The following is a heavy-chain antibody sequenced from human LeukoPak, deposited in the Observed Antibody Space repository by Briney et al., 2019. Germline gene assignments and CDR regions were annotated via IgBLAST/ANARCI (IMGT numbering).Heavy chain of an antibody. Sequence: SETLSLTCTVSGYSISSGYYWGWIRQPPGKGLEWIGSIYHSGSTYYNPSLKSRVTISVDTSKNQFSLKLSSVTAADTAVYYCALTVVTAPSYYYYYMDVWGKGTTVTISS. CDR1: GYSISSGYY. J-gene: IGHJ6*03. V-gene: IGHV4-38-2*02. D-gene: IGHD2-21*02. CDR2: IYHSGST. CDR3: ALTVVTAPSYYYYYMDV.